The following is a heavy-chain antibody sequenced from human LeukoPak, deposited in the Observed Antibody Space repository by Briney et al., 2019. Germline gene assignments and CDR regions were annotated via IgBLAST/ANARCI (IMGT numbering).Heavy chain of an antibody. D-gene: IGHD2-21*02. CDR2: ISAYNGNT. J-gene: IGHJ4*02. CDR1: GYTFTSYG. Sequence: GASVKVSCKASGYTFTSYGISWVRQAPGQGLEWMGWISAYNGNTNYAQKLQGRVTMTTDTSTSTAYMELRSLRSDDTAVYYCAREDPRFCGGDCYLDYWGQGTPVTVSS. CDR3: AREDPRFCGGDCYLDY. V-gene: IGHV1-18*01.